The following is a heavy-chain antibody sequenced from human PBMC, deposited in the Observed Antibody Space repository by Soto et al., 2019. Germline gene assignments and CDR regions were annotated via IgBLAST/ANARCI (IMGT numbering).Heavy chain of an antibody. D-gene: IGHD2-2*01. J-gene: IGHJ4*02. V-gene: IGHV3-23*01. CDR1: GFTFSSYA. CDR2: ISGSGGST. Sequence: EVQLLESGGGLVQPGGSLRLSCAASGFTFSSYAMSWVRQAPGKGLEWVSAISGSGGSTYYADSVKGRFTISRDNSKNTLYLQMNSLRAEDTAVYYCARDIVVVPAADVGYWGQGTLVTVSS. CDR3: ARDIVVVPAADVGY.